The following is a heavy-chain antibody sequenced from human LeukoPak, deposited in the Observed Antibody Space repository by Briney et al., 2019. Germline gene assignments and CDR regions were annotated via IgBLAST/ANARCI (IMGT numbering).Heavy chain of an antibody. CDR1: GYTFTGYY. Sequence: GASVKVSCKASGYTFTGYYMHWVRQAPGQGLEGMGWINPNSGGTNYAQKFQGRVTMNRDTSISRAYMELSRLRSDDTAVYYCARDGRNYYDSSGYSYWAYWGQGTLVTVSS. V-gene: IGHV1-2*02. CDR2: INPNSGGT. D-gene: IGHD3-22*01. CDR3: ARDGRNYYDSSGYSYWAY. J-gene: IGHJ4*02.